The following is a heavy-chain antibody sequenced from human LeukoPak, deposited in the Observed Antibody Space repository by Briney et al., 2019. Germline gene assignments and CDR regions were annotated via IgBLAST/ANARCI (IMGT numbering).Heavy chain of an antibody. CDR2: IYYSGST. D-gene: IGHD6-19*01. CDR3: ARHGVAGTGGARYNWFDP. V-gene: IGHV4-31*03. J-gene: IGHJ5*02. CDR1: GGSISSGGYY. Sequence: SETLSLTCTVSGGSISSGGYYWSWIRQHPGKGLEWIGYIYYSGSTYYNPSFKSRVTISVDTSKNQFSLKLSSVTAADTAVYYCARHGVAGTGGARYNWFDPWGQGTLVTVSS.